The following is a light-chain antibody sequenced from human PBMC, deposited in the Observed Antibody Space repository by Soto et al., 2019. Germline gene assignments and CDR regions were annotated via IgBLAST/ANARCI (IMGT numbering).Light chain of an antibody. Sequence: DIQMTQSPDTLSASVGDGVTITCRASQSISTWLAWYQQKPGKGPQLLIYDASSLQSGGPSRFSGSGSGTEFTLTINSLQPDDVAVYYCQQYYDTPWTFGQGTKVEIK. CDR2: DAS. J-gene: IGKJ1*01. V-gene: IGKV1-5*01. CDR1: QSISTW. CDR3: QQYYDTPWT.